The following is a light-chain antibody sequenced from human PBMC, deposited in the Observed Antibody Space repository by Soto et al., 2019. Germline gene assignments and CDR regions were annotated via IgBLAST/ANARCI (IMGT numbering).Light chain of an antibody. CDR2: DAS. J-gene: IGKJ5*01. V-gene: IGKV3-11*01. CDR3: QQRSSWIT. Sequence: EIVLTQSPSTLSSFPGDRVTLSCRASQYINTRLAWYQHRPGQAPRLLIYDASNRATGIPARFSGSGSATDFTLTISSLEPEDFAVYYCQQRSSWITFGQGTRLEIK. CDR1: QYINTR.